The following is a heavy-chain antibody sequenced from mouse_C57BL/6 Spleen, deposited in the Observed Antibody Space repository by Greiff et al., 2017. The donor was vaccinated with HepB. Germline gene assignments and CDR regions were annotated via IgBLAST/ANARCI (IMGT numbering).Heavy chain of an antibody. Sequence: VQLKESGPELVKPGASVKLSCKASGYTFTSYDINWVKQRPGQGLEWIGWIYPRDGSTKYNEKFKGKATLTVDTSSSTAYMELHSLTSEDSAVYFCKRGVFDYWGQGTTLTVSS. V-gene: IGHV1-85*01. CDR2: IYPRDGST. CDR1: GYTFTSYD. J-gene: IGHJ2*01. CDR3: KRGVFDY.